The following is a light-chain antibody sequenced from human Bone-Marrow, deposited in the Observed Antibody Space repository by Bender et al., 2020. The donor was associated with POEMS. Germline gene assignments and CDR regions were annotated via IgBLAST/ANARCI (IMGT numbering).Light chain of an antibody. CDR1: NTNIGIGFD. J-gene: IGLJ3*02. V-gene: IGLV1-40*01. Sequence: QSVLTQPPSVSGAPGQRVTISCTGSNTNIGIGFDVNWYQVLPGTAPRLLIYANINRPSGVPDRFSGSKSGNTASLTISGLQPEDEAAYYCSTYVDSDVVFGGGTTLSVL. CDR2: ANI. CDR3: STYVDSDVV.